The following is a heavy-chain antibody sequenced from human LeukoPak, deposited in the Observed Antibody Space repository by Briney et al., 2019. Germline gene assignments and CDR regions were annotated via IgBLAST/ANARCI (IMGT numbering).Heavy chain of an antibody. V-gene: IGHV4-39*01. CDR3: ARPEYYYDSSGYYYRRLGFDP. CDR2: IYYSGST. CDR1: GGSISSSSYY. J-gene: IGHJ5*02. Sequence: SETLSLTCTVSGGSISSSSYYWGWIRQPPGKGLEWIGSIYYSGSTYYNPSLKSRVTISVDTSKNQFSLKLSSVTAADTAVYYCARPEYYYDSSGYYYRRLGFDPWGQGTLVTVSS. D-gene: IGHD3-22*01.